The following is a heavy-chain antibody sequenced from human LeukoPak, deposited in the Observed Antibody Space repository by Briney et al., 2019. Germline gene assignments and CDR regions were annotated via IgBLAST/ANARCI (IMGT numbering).Heavy chain of an antibody. Sequence: SETLSLTCTVSGGSISNYYWSWIRQPAGKGLEWIGHIYTSASTNHNPSLRSRVTMSLDTSKNQFSLELNSVTAADTAAYYCARVDTGGWHYFDDWGQGTLVTVSS. D-gene: IGHD6-19*01. J-gene: IGHJ4*02. CDR1: GGSISNYY. CDR3: ARVDTGGWHYFDD. V-gene: IGHV4-4*07. CDR2: IYTSAST.